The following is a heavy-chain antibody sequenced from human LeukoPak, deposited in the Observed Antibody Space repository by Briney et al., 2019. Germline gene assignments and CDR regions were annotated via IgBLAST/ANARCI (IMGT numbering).Heavy chain of an antibody. CDR1: GFTFISYG. Sequence: GRSLRLSCAASGFTFISYGMHWVRQAPGKGLEWVAVISYDGSNKYYADSVKGRFTISRDNSKNTLYLQMNSLRAEDTAVYYCARENRDSGTFDYWGQGTLVTVSS. CDR2: ISYDGSNK. D-gene: IGHD1-26*01. V-gene: IGHV3-30*03. CDR3: ARENRDSGTFDY. J-gene: IGHJ4*02.